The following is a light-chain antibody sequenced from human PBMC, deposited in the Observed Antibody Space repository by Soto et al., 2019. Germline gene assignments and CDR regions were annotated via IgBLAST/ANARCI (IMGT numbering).Light chain of an antibody. J-gene: IGLJ3*02. CDR3: QSYDSSLGDLWV. Sequence: QAVVTQPPSVSGAPGQRVTISCTGSSSNIGAGYDVHWYQQLPGTAPKLLIYGNSSRPSGVPDRFSGSKSGTSASLAITGLQAEDEADYYCQSYDSSLGDLWVFGGGTKLTVL. V-gene: IGLV1-40*01. CDR2: GNS. CDR1: SSNIGAGYD.